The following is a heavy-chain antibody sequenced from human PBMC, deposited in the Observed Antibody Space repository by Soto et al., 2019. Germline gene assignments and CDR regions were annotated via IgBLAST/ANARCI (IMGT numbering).Heavy chain of an antibody. J-gene: IGHJ4*02. CDR3: AKGGPDAFCGGGRCYFDS. CDR2: ISWNGNII. V-gene: IGHV3-9*01. Sequence: EVQLVESGGGLVQPGRSLRLSCAASGFTFDDYAMHWVRRVPGKGLEWVSSISWNGNIIGYADSVKGRFTISRDNAKNSLYLQMNSLRPEDTALYYCAKGGPDAFCGGGRCYFDSWGQGTLVTVSS. CDR1: GFTFDDYA. D-gene: IGHD2-15*01.